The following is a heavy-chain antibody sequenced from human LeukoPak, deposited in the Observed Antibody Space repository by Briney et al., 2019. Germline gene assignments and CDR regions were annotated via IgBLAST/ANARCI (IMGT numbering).Heavy chain of an antibody. Sequence: SQTLSLTCTVSGGSISSGGYYWSWIRQHPGKGLEWIGYIYYSGSTYYNPSLKSRVTISVDTSKNQFSLKLSSVTAADTAVYYCASFIFSCSSTSCYPNNAFDIWGQGTMVTVSS. CDR2: IYYSGST. V-gene: IGHV4-31*03. CDR1: GGSISSGGYY. D-gene: IGHD2-2*01. J-gene: IGHJ3*02. CDR3: ASFIFSCSSTSCYPNNAFDI.